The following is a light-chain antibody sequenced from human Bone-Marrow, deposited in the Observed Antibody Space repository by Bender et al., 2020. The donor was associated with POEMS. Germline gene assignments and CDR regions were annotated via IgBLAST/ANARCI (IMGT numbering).Light chain of an antibody. J-gene: IGLJ3*02. CDR1: ALAKQY. CDR2: KDT. Sequence: SYELTQPPSVSVSPGQTARIACSADALAKQYVYWYQQKPGQAPVLVMFKDTERPSGIPERFSGSRSGTAVTLTIRGVQAEDEADYYCQSADSSGTYWVFGGGTKLTVL. CDR3: QSADSSGTYWV. V-gene: IGLV3-25*03.